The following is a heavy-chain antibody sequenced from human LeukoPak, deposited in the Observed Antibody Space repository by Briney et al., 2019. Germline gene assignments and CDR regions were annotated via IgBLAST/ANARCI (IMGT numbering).Heavy chain of an antibody. Sequence: GGSLRLSCAASGFTFNDYYMSWIRQAPGKGLEWVSYISNTGGGISCADSVKGRFTTSRDNAKNSLYLQVNSLRTEDTAVYYCARVGSLAAAGTPAFWGQGTLVTVSS. CDR3: ARVGSLAAAGTPAF. J-gene: IGHJ4*02. CDR1: GFTFNDYY. D-gene: IGHD6-13*01. CDR2: ISNTGGGI. V-gene: IGHV3-11*01.